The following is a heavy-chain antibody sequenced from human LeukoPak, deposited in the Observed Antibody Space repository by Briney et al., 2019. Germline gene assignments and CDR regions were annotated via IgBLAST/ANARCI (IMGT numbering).Heavy chain of an antibody. D-gene: IGHD3-22*01. V-gene: IGHV1-46*01. CDR1: GYTFSNYY. Sequence: ASVKDSCKASGYTFSNYYMHWVRQAPGQGLEWMGIINPSGGSTSYEQKFQGRVTMTRDTSTSTVYMEMSSLTSEDTAVYYCARGTYYHNSSGSGAFDIWGQGTMVTVSS. CDR2: INPSGGST. CDR3: ARGTYYHNSSGSGAFDI. J-gene: IGHJ3*02.